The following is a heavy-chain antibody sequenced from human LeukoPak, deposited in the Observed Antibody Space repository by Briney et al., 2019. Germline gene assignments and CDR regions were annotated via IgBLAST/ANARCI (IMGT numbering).Heavy chain of an antibody. V-gene: IGHV3-53*01. CDR3: ANRDYYGTDDY. Sequence: PGGSLRLSCAASGFTVSSNYMSWVRQAPGKGLEWVSVIYSGGSTYYAGSVKGRFTISRDNSKNTLYLQMNSLRAEDTAVYYCANRDYYGTDDYWGQGTLVTVSS. D-gene: IGHD3-22*01. CDR2: IYSGGST. CDR1: GFTVSSNY. J-gene: IGHJ4*02.